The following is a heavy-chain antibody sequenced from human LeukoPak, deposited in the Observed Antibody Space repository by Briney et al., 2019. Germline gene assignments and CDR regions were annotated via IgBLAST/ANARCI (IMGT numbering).Heavy chain of an antibody. V-gene: IGHV3-30*04. CDR1: GFTFSSYA. Sequence: GGSLRLSCAASGFTFSSYAMHWVRQAPGKGLEWVAVKSYDGSNKYYADSVKGRFTISRDNSKNTLYLQMNSLRAEDTAVYYCARDSGLYGSGSYFAFDIWGQGTMVTVSS. D-gene: IGHD3-10*01. CDR3: ARDSGLYGSGSYFAFDI. J-gene: IGHJ3*02. CDR2: KSYDGSNK.